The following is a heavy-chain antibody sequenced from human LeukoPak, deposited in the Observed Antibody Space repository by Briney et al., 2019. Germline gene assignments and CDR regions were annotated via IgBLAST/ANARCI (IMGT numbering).Heavy chain of an antibody. J-gene: IGHJ4*02. CDR2: LSGSGGGT. CDR3: ARGLGYSSSWYLTS. Sequence: ESGGSLRLSCAVSGITLSNYGMSWVRQAPGKGLEWVAGLSGSGGGTNYADSVQGRFTISRDNSKNTLYLQMNSLRAEDTAVYYCARGLGYSSSWYLTSWGQGALVTVSS. CDR1: GITLSNYG. D-gene: IGHD6-13*01. V-gene: IGHV3-23*01.